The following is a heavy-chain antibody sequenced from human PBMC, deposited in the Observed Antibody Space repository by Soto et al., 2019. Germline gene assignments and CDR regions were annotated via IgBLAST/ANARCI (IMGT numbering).Heavy chain of an antibody. CDR3: ARGLYYYDSSGYYPFDY. Sequence: ASVKVSCKASGGTFSSYAISWVRQAPGQGLEWMGGIIPIFGTANYAQKFQGRVTITADESTSTAYMELSSLRSEDTAVYYCARGLYYYDSSGYYPFDYWGQGTPVTVSS. CDR2: IIPIFGTA. V-gene: IGHV1-69*13. D-gene: IGHD3-22*01. J-gene: IGHJ4*02. CDR1: GGTFSSYA.